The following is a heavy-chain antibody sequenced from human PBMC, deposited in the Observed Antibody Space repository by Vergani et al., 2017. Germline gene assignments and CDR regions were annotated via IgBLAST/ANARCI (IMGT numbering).Heavy chain of an antibody. CDR1: GFPFSTYG. J-gene: IGHJ4*02. Sequence: QVQLLESGGGVVQPGESLRLSCAASGFPFSTYGMHWVRKAPGKGREWVAFIQKDGIDKFDEDSVRGRFTIARYISKITLYLEINSLSAEDTALYHCVNDHPFFDEWGRGTLVSVS. CDR2: IQKDGIDK. V-gene: IGHV3-30*02. CDR3: VNDHPFFDE.